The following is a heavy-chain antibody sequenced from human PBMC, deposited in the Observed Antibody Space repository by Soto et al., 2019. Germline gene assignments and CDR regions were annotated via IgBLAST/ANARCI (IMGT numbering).Heavy chain of an antibody. CDR2: TYYRSKWYS. CDR3: ARYPSAGWFFDY. J-gene: IGHJ4*02. Sequence: TLSLTCAISGDSVSTNSAAWNWIRQSPSRGLEWLGRTYYRSKWYSDYGASVRSRITINPDTSKNQFSLQLNSVTPEDTAVYYCARYPSAGWFFDYWGQGTLVTVSS. CDR1: GDSVSTNSAA. V-gene: IGHV6-1*01. D-gene: IGHD6-19*01.